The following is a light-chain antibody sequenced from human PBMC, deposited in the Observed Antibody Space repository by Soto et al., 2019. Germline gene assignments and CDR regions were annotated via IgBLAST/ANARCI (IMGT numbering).Light chain of an antibody. CDR2: RAS. V-gene: IGKV3D-15*01. CDR3: QQFNKWPPGT. J-gene: IGKJ1*01. CDR1: QSVSRN. Sequence: EIVMTQSPATLSVSPGDRATLSCRASQSVSRNLAWYQQKPGQAPRLLIYRASTRATGIPARFSGSGSGTEFTLTISSLQSEDFAVYYCQQFNKWPPGTFGQGTKVEIK.